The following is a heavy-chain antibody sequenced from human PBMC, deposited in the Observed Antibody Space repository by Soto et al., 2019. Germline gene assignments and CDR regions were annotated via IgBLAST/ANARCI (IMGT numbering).Heavy chain of an antibody. CDR1: GGSISSYY. V-gene: IGHV4-4*07. J-gene: IGHJ1*01. D-gene: IGHD1-26*01. Sequence: QVQLQESGPGLVKPSETLSLTCTVSGGSISSYYWSWIRQPAGKGLEWIGRIYTSGSTNYNPSLKSRVTMSVDTSKNQFSLKLSSVTAADTAVYYCARSGGSGSYYWPAAEYFQHWGQGTLVTVSS. CDR2: IYTSGST. CDR3: ARSGGSGSYYWPAAEYFQH.